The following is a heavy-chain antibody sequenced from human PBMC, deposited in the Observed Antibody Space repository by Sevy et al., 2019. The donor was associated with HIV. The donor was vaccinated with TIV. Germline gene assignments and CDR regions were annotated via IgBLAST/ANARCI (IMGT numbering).Heavy chain of an antibody. CDR2: FDPEDGET. Sequence: ASVKVSCKVSGYTLTDLSIHWVRQAPGKGLEWMGRFDPEDGETIYALKFQGRFTMTEDTSRDTAYMELNSLRSEDTALYYCATTREYYSDNSGYIDYWGQGTLVTVSS. J-gene: IGHJ4*02. CDR1: GYTLTDLS. CDR3: ATTREYYSDNSGYIDY. V-gene: IGHV1-24*01. D-gene: IGHD3-22*01.